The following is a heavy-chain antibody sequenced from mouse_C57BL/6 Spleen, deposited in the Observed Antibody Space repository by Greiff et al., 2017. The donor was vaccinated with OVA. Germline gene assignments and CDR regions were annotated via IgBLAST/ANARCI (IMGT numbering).Heavy chain of an antibody. CDR3: TTGTTVVATDY. V-gene: IGHV14-1*01. D-gene: IGHD1-1*01. CDR2: IDPEDGDT. Sequence: EVQLQQSGAELVRPGASVKLSCTASGFNIKDYYMHWVKQRTEQGLEWIGRIDPEDGDTEYAPKFQGKATMTADTSSNTAYLQLSSLTSEDTAVYYCTTGTTVVATDYWGQGTTLTVSS. J-gene: IGHJ2*01. CDR1: GFNIKDYY.